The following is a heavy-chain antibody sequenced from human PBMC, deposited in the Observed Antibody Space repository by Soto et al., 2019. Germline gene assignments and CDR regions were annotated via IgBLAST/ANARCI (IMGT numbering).Heavy chain of an antibody. CDR2: ISGSGGST. J-gene: IGHJ6*02. Sequence: PGVSLRLSCAASGFTFSSYAMSWVRQAPGKGLEWVSAISGSGGSTYYADSVKGRFTISRDNSKNTLYLQMNSLRAEDTAVYYCATGRVWFGAGTDVWGQGTTVTVS. CDR3: ATGRVWFGAGTDV. V-gene: IGHV3-23*01. CDR1: GFTFSSYA. D-gene: IGHD3-10*01.